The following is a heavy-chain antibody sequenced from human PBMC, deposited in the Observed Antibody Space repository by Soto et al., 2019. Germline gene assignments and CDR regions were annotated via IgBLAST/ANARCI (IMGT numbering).Heavy chain of an antibody. V-gene: IGHV1-69*06. D-gene: IGHD3-3*01. J-gene: IGHJ5*02. CDR1: GGTFSSYA. Sequence: QVQLVQSGAEVKKPGSSVKVSCKASGGTFSSYAISWVRQAPGQGLEWMGGIIPIFGTANYAQKFQGRVTITADKSTSTAYMELSSLRSEDTAVYYCARVTSIFGVVRGWFDPWGQGTLVTVSS. CDR2: IIPIFGTA. CDR3: ARVTSIFGVVRGWFDP.